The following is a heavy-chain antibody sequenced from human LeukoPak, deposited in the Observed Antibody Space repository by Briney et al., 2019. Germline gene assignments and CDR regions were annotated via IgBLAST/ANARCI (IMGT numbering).Heavy chain of an antibody. J-gene: IGHJ5*02. CDR2: IRSKAYGGTT. CDR1: GFTFGDYA. CDR3: TRDIYNYYDSSGYLTGFDP. D-gene: IGHD3-22*01. Sequence: GGSLRLSCTASGFTFGDYAMSWVRAAPGKGLEWVGFIRSKAYGGTTEYAASVKGRFTISRDDSKSIAYLQMNSLKTEDTAVYYCTRDIYNYYDSSGYLTGFDPWGQGTLVTVSS. V-gene: IGHV3-49*04.